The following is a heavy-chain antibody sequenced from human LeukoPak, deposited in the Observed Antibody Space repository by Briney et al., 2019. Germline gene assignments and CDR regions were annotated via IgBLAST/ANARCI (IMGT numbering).Heavy chain of an antibody. CDR2: ISGRGGAT. CDR1: GFTFINYG. J-gene: IGHJ4*02. CDR3: ARSQRSLSLGGPFDS. V-gene: IGHV3-23*01. Sequence: DPGGSLRLSCVASGFTFINYGMSWVRQAPGKGLEWVSGISGRGGATYSADSVKGRLTISRDNSQNTLYLHMNSLRGEDTAIYYCARSQRSLSLGGPFDSWGQGTLVTVSS. D-gene: IGHD3-16*01.